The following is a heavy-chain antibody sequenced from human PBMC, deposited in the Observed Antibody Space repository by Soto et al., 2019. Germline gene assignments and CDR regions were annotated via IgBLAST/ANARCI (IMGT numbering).Heavy chain of an antibody. CDR2: ISGSGGST. CDR1: GIIFSTFA. J-gene: IGHJ4*02. Sequence: EVQLLESGGGLVQPGGSLTLSCTASGIIFSTFAMSWVRQAPGKGLEWVSGISGSGGSTYYADSVKGRFTISRDNSKNTLYLQMNSLRAEDTAVYYCAKDMRYYYDSSGYYSPVFDYWGQGTLVTVSS. D-gene: IGHD3-22*01. CDR3: AKDMRYYYDSSGYYSPVFDY. V-gene: IGHV3-23*01.